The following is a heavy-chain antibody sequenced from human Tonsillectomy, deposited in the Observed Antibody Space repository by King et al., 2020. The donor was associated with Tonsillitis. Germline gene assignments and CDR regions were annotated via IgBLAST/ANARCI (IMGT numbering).Heavy chain of an antibody. CDR2: INHSRSI. Sequence: VQLQQWGAGLLRPSETLSLTCAVSGGSFSGHYCAWIRQPPGKGLEWIGEINHSRSINYNPSLKSRVTISVDTSKNQSSLNLTSVTAADTAVYYCARGGDGYNSRDYYYYMDVWGRGTTVTVSS. CDR3: ARGGDGYNSRDYYYYMDV. CDR1: GGSFSGHY. J-gene: IGHJ6*03. D-gene: IGHD5-24*01. V-gene: IGHV4-34*01.